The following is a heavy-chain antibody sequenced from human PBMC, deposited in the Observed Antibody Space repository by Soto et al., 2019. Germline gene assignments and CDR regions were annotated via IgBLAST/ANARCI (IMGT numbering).Heavy chain of an antibody. Sequence: GGSLRLSCAASGFTFSNAWMSWVRQAPGKGLEWVGRIKSKTDGGTTDYAAPVKGRFTISRDDSKNTLYLQMNSLKTEDTAVYYCTTRALELGYVFDYWGQGTLVTVSS. J-gene: IGHJ4*02. D-gene: IGHD1-7*01. CDR3: TTRALELGYVFDY. V-gene: IGHV3-15*01. CDR2: IKSKTDGGTT. CDR1: GFTFSNAW.